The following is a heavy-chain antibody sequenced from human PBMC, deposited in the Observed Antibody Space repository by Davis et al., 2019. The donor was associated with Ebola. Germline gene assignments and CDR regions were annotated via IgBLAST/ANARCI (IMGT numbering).Heavy chain of an antibody. CDR3: ASQPSTGQWLVLYYGMDV. J-gene: IGHJ6*02. CDR1: GIIFSSSR. Sequence: GGSLRLSCAASGIIFSSSRMHWVRQAPGKGLEWVAVISYDGSNKYYADSVKGRFTISRDNSKNTLYLQMNSLRAEDTAVYYCASQPSTGQWLVLYYGMDVWGQGTTVTVSS. V-gene: IGHV3-30*03. D-gene: IGHD6-19*01. CDR2: ISYDGSNK.